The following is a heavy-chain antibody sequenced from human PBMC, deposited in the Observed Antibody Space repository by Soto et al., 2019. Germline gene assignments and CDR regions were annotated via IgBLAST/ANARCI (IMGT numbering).Heavy chain of an antibody. CDR1: GGSISSYY. D-gene: IGHD3-3*01. CDR2: IYYSGST. J-gene: IGHJ6*03. CDR3: ARSTIFGDMDV. Sequence: TLSLTCTVSGGSISSYYWSWIRQPPGKGLEWIGYIYYSGSTNYNPSLKSRVTMSVDTSKNQFSLKLSSVTAVDTAVYYCARSTIFGDMDVWGKGTTVTVSS. V-gene: IGHV4-59*12.